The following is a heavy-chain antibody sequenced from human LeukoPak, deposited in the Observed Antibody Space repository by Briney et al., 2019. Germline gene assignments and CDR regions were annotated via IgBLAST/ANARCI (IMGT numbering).Heavy chain of an antibody. J-gene: IGHJ3*02. CDR3: ARDIVPAAIGAFDI. Sequence: ASVKVSCKASGYTFTSYYMHWVRQAPGQGLEWMGIINPSGGSTSYAQKFQSRVTITADESTSTAYMELSSLRSEDTAVYYCARDIVPAAIGAFDIWGQGTMVTVSS. V-gene: IGHV1-46*01. CDR1: GYTFTSYY. CDR2: INPSGGST. D-gene: IGHD2-2*01.